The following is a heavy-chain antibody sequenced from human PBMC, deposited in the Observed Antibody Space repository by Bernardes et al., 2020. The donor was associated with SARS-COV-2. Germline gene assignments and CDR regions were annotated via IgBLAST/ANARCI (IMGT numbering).Heavy chain of an antibody. J-gene: IGHJ4*02. D-gene: IGHD1-26*01. CDR1: GFTFSSYS. Sequence: GGSLRLSCAASGFTFSSYSMNWVRQAPGKGLEWVSSISSSSSYIYYADSVKGRFTISRDNAKNSLYLQMNSLRAEDTAVYYCARDRIVGAPTGYWGQGTLVTVSS. CDR2: ISSSSSYI. V-gene: IGHV3-21*01. CDR3: ARDRIVGAPTGY.